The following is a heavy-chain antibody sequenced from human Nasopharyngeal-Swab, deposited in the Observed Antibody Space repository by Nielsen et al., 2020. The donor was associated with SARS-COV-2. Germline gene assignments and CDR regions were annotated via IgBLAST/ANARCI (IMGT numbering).Heavy chain of an antibody. V-gene: IGHV4-31*02. J-gene: IGHJ4*02. CDR2: SYYRERS. CDR3: ATTLNTVTHFDY. D-gene: IGHD4-17*01. Sequence: WLRQPPGRGLEWIGYSYYRERSYFDPALEGRAAMSLDRSKNQFSLNLTSVTATDTAVYYCATTLNTVTHFDYWGQGTLVTVSS.